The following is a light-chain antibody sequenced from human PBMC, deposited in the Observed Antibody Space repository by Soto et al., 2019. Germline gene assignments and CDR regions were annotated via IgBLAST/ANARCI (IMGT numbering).Light chain of an antibody. CDR1: QDIGDH. V-gene: IGKV1-33*01. CDR2: TAS. CDR3: QQYDNVHTLT. J-gene: IGKJ4*01. Sequence: DIQMTLSPSSLMASVGDRVTITCQASQDIGDHLNWYQQKPGKVPNLLIYTASILETGVPSRFSGSGSGTYFAFTISSLQPEDIATHYCQQYDNVHTLTFGGGTKVEIK.